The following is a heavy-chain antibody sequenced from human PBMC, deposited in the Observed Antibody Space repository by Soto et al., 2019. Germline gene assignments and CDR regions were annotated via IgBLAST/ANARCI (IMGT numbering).Heavy chain of an antibody. CDR3: ARVQQDWEFDY. CDR2: ISPYNGNT. D-gene: IGHD1-1*01. CDR1: GYTFTSYG. J-gene: IGHJ4*02. Sequence: ASVKVSCKASGYTFTSYGISWVRQAPGQGLEWMGWISPYNGNTNYPQKLQGRVTMTTDPSTSTAYMKLRSLRSDDTAVYYCARVQQDWEFDYWGQGTLVTVSS. V-gene: IGHV1-18*01.